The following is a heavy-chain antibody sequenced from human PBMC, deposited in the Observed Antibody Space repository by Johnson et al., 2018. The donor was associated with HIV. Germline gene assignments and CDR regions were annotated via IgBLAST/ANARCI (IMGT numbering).Heavy chain of an antibody. CDR2: IYSGGST. J-gene: IGHJ3*02. Sequence: VQLVESGGGLVQPGRSLRLSCAASGFTFDDYAMHWVRQAPGKGLEWVSVIYSGGSTYYADSVKGRFTISRDNSKNTLYLQMNSLRAEDTAVYYCARWGEQQLVNAFDIWGQGTMVTVSS. D-gene: IGHD6-13*01. CDR1: GFTFDDYA. V-gene: IGHV3-66*02. CDR3: ARWGEQQLVNAFDI.